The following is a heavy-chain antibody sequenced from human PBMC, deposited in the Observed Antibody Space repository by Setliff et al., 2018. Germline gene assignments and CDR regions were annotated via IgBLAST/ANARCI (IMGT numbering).Heavy chain of an antibody. CDR2: IYYSGTT. CDR1: GGSISSSDFY. J-gene: IGHJ6*03. CDR3: ARHDARGYYYYMDV. V-gene: IGHV4-39*01. Sequence: SETLSLTCTVSGGSISSSDFYWGWIRQPPGKGLEWIGSIYYSGTTHYNPSLKSPVTISIDTSKNQFSLKLSSVTAADTAIYYCARHDARGYYYYMDVWGEGTTVTVSS. D-gene: IGHD3-10*01.